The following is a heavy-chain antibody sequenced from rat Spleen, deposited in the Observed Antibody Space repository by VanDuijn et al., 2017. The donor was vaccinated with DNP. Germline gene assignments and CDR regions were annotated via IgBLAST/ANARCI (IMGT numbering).Heavy chain of an antibody. CDR2: ISTGGSRT. V-gene: IGHV5S13*01. Sequence: EVLLVESGGGLVQPGRSLKLTCAASGFTFSNYGMAWVRQAPTKGLEWVASISTGGSRTYYPDSMKGRFTISRDDAKSSLYLQMNSLKSEDTATYYCARGSTSIYWYFDFWGPGTMVTVSS. CDR1: GFTFSNYG. J-gene: IGHJ1*01. CDR3: ARGSTSIYWYFDF. D-gene: IGHD3-1*01.